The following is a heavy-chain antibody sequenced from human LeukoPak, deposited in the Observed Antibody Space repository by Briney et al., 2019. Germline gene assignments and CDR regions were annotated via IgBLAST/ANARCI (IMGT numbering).Heavy chain of an antibody. CDR1: GFTFGDYA. Sequence: PGGSLRLSCTASGFTFGDYAMNWVRQAPGKGLEWVGFIRSKTYGGTTAYTASVKGRFTISRDDSKKIAYLQMNSLKTEDTAVYYCSRQIRATTDYFDYWGPGTLVTVSS. V-gene: IGHV3-49*04. CDR2: IRSKTYGGTT. D-gene: IGHD5-12*01. J-gene: IGHJ4*02. CDR3: SRQIRATTDYFDY.